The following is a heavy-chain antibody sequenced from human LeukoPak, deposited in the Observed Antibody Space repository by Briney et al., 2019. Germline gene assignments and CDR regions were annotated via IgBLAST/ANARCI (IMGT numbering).Heavy chain of an antibody. Sequence: GASVKVSCKASGYTFTGYYMHWVRQAPGQGLEWMGWISAYNGNTKYAQKFQGRVTMTTDTSTTTAYMELRALTSDDTAVYYCARAIAAGGIGGYNWFDPWGQGTLVSVSS. CDR3: ARAIAAGGIGGYNWFDP. V-gene: IGHV1-18*04. CDR1: GYTFTGYY. D-gene: IGHD6-13*01. J-gene: IGHJ5*02. CDR2: ISAYNGNT.